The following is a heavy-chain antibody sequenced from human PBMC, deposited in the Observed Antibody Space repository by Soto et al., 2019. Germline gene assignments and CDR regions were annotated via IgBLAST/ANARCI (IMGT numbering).Heavy chain of an antibody. CDR1: GYTFTSYG. D-gene: IGHD6-13*01. CDR3: VRRHVSATGIDWFDH. J-gene: IGHJ5*02. V-gene: IGHV1-3*01. Sequence: QVKLVQSGTEVKKPGASVKVSCKASGYTFTSYGIHWVRQAPGQRLEWMGWINAASGDTNYSPKFQGRVTITRYTSASTAYMELSSLRSEDTAVYYCVRRHVSATGIDWFDHWGQGTLVTVSS. CDR2: INAASGDT.